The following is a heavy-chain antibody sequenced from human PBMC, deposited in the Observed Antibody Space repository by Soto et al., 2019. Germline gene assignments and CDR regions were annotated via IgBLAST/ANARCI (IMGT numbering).Heavy chain of an antibody. CDR2: INPQSGGT. CDR1: GYSFTGYY. Sequence: QVQLVQSGAEVKKPGASVKVSCKASGYSFTGYYMHWARQAPGQGLEWMGWINPQSGGTKYAQNFQGRVTMTRDTSISTAYMELSSLRFDDTAMYYCASNIGPWGQGTLVTVSS. CDR3: ASNIGP. J-gene: IGHJ5*02. V-gene: IGHV1-2*02.